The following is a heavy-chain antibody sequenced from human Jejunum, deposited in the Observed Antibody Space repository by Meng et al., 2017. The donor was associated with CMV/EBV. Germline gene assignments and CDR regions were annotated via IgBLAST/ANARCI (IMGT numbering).Heavy chain of an antibody. D-gene: IGHD6-19*01. J-gene: IGHJ4*02. CDR2: VYYTGVP. CDR1: SISNGRYY. V-gene: IGHV4-39*07. Sequence: SISNGRYYWGWVRQPPGKPLEWIGSVYYTGVPNFRPSLKSRVSMSIDTSKNQFFLRLTSVTAADTAVYFCARNQPIGVTGVGSFDSWGKGRLVTVSS. CDR3: ARNQPIGVTGVGSFDS.